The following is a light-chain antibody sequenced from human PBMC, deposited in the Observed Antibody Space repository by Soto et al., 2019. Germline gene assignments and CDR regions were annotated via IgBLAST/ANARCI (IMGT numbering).Light chain of an antibody. V-gene: IGKV3-20*01. CDR1: HSVGSL. Sequence: EIVLTQSPATLSLSPGDRATLSCRASHSVGSLLAWYRQKPGQAPRLLIYGASSRATGIPDRFSGGGSGTDFTLTISRLEPEDFAVYYCQQYGSSPLTFGQGTKVDIK. CDR3: QQYGSSPLT. J-gene: IGKJ1*01. CDR2: GAS.